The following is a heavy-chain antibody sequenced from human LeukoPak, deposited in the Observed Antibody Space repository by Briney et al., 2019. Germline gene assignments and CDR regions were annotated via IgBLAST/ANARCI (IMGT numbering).Heavy chain of an antibody. CDR3: ARVVQLCSDNWFDP. J-gene: IGHJ5*02. CDR2: INHSGST. CDR1: GGSFSGYY. Sequence: PAETLSLTCAVYGGSFSGYYWSWIRQPPGKGLEWIGEINHSGSTNYNPSLKSRVTISVDTSKNQFSLKLSSVTAADTAVYYCARVVQLCSDNWFDPWGRGTLVTVSS. D-gene: IGHD5-18*01. V-gene: IGHV4-34*01.